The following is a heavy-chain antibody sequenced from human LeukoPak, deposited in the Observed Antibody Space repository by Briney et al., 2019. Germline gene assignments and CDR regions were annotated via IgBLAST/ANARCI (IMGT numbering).Heavy chain of an antibody. Sequence: ASVKVSCKASGYTFTSYCMHWVRQAPGQGLEWMGLIITSAGSTTYAQNFQGRVTLTRDTSTSTVYMEMSSLRSEDTAVYYCARVEGLTATVTDWGQGTLVTVSS. V-gene: IGHV1-46*01. CDR3: ARVEGLTATVTD. CDR1: GYTFTSYC. CDR2: IITSAGST. D-gene: IGHD5-18*01. J-gene: IGHJ4*02.